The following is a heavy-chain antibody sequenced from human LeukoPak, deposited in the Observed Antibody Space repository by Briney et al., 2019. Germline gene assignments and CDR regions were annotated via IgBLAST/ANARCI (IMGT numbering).Heavy chain of an antibody. D-gene: IGHD5-18*01. V-gene: IGHV3-21*01. Sequence: GGSLRLSCAASGFTFSSYSMNWVRQAPGKGLEWVSSISSSSSYIYYADSVKGRFTISRDNAKNSLYLQMNSLRAEDTAVYYCARAFGRGYSYGAYYWGQGTLVTVSS. CDR3: ARAFGRGYSYGAYY. CDR2: ISSSSSYI. J-gene: IGHJ4*02. CDR1: GFTFSSYS.